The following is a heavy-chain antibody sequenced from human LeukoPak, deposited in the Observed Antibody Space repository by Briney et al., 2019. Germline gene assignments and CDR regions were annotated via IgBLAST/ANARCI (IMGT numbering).Heavy chain of an antibody. D-gene: IGHD4-23*01. J-gene: IGHJ6*03. CDR2: MYYSGST. V-gene: IGHV4-39*01. Sequence: PSETLSLTCSVFGGSISGSSYNWGWIRQPPGKGLEWIGIMYYSGSTNYNPFLKSRVTISVDTSKNQFSLKLSSVTAADTAVYYCARLPSYGGNDYYYYMDVWGKGTPVTVSS. CDR3: ARLPSYGGNDYYYYMDV. CDR1: GGSISGSSYN.